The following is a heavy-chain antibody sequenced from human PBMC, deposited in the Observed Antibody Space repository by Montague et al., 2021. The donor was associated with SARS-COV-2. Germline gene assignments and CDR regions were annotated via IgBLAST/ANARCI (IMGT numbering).Heavy chain of an antibody. D-gene: IGHD2-15*01. J-gene: IGHJ4*02. CDR3: ARHYSATLPAVY. Sequence: SETLSLTCAVYGGSFSGYYWSWIRQPPGKGLEWIGEISHSGSTNYNPSLKSRVTMSVDTSKNQFSLKVNSVTAADTAVYYCARHYSATLPAVYWGQGTLVTVSS. CDR1: GGSFSGYY. CDR2: ISHSGST. V-gene: IGHV4-34*01.